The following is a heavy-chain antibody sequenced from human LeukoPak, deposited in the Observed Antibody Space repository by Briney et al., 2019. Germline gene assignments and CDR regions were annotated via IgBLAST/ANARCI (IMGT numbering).Heavy chain of an antibody. CDR1: GFTFSSYW. V-gene: IGHV3-7*01. CDR2: IKQDGSEK. Sequence: GGSLRLSCAASGFTFSSYWMSWVRQAPGKGLEWVANIKQDGSEKYYVDSVKGRFTISRDNAKNSLYLQMNSLRAEDTAVCYCARVTGYSSSPGVDYWGQGTLVTVSS. J-gene: IGHJ4*02. CDR3: ARVTGYSSSPGVDY. D-gene: IGHD6-6*01.